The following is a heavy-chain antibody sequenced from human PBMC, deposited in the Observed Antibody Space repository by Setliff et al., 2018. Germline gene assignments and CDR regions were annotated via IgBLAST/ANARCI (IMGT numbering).Heavy chain of an antibody. J-gene: IGHJ6*03. CDR1: GGSISSISYY. CDR2: MYDSGKT. D-gene: IGHD6-19*01. CDR3: ARAISGWYSAHYYYMDV. V-gene: IGHV4-39*01. Sequence: SETLSLTCTVPGGSISSISYYWGWIRQPPGKGLEWIGTMYDSGKTYYNPSLKSRVTISVDTSKNQFSLRVTSVTAADTAVYYCARAISGWYSAHYYYMDVWGKGTTVTVSS.